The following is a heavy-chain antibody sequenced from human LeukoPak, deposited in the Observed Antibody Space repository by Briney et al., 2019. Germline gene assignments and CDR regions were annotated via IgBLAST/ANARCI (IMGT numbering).Heavy chain of an antibody. CDR3: AKDHGGATLGFDY. CDR1: GFNFGSYS. J-gene: IGHJ4*02. V-gene: IGHV3-23*01. D-gene: IGHD3-16*01. Sequence: PGGSLRLSCAASGFNFGSYSMTWVRQAPGKGLEWVSVISADSATTFYADSVKGRFTISRDNSKNTLYLQMNSLRAEDTAVYHCAKDHGGATLGFDYWGQGTLVTVSS. CDR2: ISADSATT.